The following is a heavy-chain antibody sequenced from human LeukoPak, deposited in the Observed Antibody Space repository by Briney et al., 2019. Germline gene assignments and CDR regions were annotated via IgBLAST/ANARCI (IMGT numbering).Heavy chain of an antibody. D-gene: IGHD1-26*01. CDR1: GYTFTNFY. J-gene: IGHJ4*02. CDR2: INPSGANT. CDR3: AREVGIRGHFDY. V-gene: IGHV1-46*01. Sequence: ASVTVSCKTSGYTFTNFYMHWVRQAPGQGLEWMGIINPSGANTGYAQKFQVRVTMTRDRSTSTVYMELSSLRSQDTAVYYCAREVGIRGHFDYWGRGTPVTVSP.